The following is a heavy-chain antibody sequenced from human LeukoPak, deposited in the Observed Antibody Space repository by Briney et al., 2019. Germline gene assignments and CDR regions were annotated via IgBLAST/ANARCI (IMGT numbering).Heavy chain of an antibody. J-gene: IGHJ4*02. CDR3: ARDGVGIDY. Sequence: PGGSLRLSCAASGFTFSTYWMHWVRQAPGKGLVWVSRINSDGSIINYADSVKGRFTISRDNAKNTLYLQVNSLRAEDTAVYYCARDGVGIDYWGQGILVTVSS. V-gene: IGHV3-74*01. CDR1: GFTFSTYW. CDR2: INSDGSII.